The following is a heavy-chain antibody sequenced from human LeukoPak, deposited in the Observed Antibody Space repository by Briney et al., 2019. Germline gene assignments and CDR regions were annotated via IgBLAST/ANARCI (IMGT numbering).Heavy chain of an antibody. D-gene: IGHD3-22*01. Sequence: ASVKVSCKASGYTFTGYYMHWLRQAPGQGLEWMGWINPNSGGTNYAQKFQGRVTMTRDTSISTAYMELSRLRSDDTAVYYCARGNLYYYDSSGYYYLSYWGQGTLVTVSS. CDR2: INPNSGGT. CDR3: ARGNLYYYDSSGYYYLSY. V-gene: IGHV1-2*02. CDR1: GYTFTGYY. J-gene: IGHJ4*02.